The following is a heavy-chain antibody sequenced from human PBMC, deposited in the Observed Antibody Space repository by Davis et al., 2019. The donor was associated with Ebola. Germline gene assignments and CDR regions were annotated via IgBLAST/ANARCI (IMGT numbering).Heavy chain of an antibody. CDR3: ARFYGGSSWYEFDY. CDR2: INAYNGNT. CDR1: GYTFTGYY. V-gene: IGHV1-18*04. J-gene: IGHJ4*02. Sequence: ASVKVSCKASGYTFTGYYMHWVRQAPGQGLEWMGWINAYNGNTNYAQKLQGRVTMTTDTSTSTAYMELRSLRSDDTAVYYCARFYGGSSWYEFDYWGQGTLVTVSS. D-gene: IGHD6-13*01.